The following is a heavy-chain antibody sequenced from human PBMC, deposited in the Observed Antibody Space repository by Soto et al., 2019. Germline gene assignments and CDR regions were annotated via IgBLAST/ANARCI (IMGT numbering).Heavy chain of an antibody. CDR1: GYSFTDHY. Sequence: QAQLVQSGADVKKPGASVKVSCKASGYSFTDHYMHWVRQAPGQGLEWLGWINPNPGVTYFGPKFQGWVTLTRNTSINAAYMELNRLKSDATAFYYCVRSTDAFRYGLEVWGQGTTVTVSS. CDR3: VRSTDAFRYGLEV. V-gene: IGHV1-2*04. D-gene: IGHD2-2*01. J-gene: IGHJ6*02. CDR2: INPNPGVT.